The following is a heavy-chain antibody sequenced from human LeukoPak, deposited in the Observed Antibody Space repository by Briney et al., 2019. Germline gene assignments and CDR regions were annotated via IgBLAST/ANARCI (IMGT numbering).Heavy chain of an antibody. J-gene: IGHJ4*02. CDR3: ASRARQYSGSYSVY. D-gene: IGHD1-26*01. Sequence: SETLSLTCTVSGYSIRTDYYWGWIRQPPGKGPQWIGTINKSGNTYYNPSLRSRVTISVDTSKNQFSLKLSSVTAADTAVYYCASRARQYSGSYSVYWGQGTLVTVSS. CDR2: INKSGNT. V-gene: IGHV4-38-2*02. CDR1: GYSIRTDYY.